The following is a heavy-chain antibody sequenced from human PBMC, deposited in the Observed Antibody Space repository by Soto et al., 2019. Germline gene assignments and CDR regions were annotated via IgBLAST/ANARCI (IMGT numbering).Heavy chain of an antibody. V-gene: IGHV3-23*01. CDR2: ISGSGGTT. D-gene: IGHD1-26*01. CDR1: GFTFSSYA. Sequence: GGSLRLSCAASGFTFSSYAMTWVRQAPGKGLEWVSAISGSGGTTYYADSVKGRFTISRDNSKNTLYLQMDSLGAEDTAVYYCAKSIVGATSAFDIWGQGTMVTVSS. CDR3: AKSIVGATSAFDI. J-gene: IGHJ3*02.